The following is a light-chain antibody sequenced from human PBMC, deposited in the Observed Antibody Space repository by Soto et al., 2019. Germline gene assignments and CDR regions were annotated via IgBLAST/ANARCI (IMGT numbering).Light chain of an antibody. CDR3: SSYTSSSPYV. J-gene: IGLJ1*01. CDR1: SSDIGGYNS. Sequence: SVLTQPASVSGSPGQSITISCTGASSDIGGYNSVSWYQQHPGKAPKLMIYEVSNRPSGVSNRFSGSKSGNTASLTISGLQAEDEADYYCSSYTSSSPYVFGTGTKVTVL. CDR2: EVS. V-gene: IGLV2-14*01.